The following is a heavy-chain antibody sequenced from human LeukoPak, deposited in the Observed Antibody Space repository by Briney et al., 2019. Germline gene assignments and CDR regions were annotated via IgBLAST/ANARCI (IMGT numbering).Heavy chain of an antibody. D-gene: IGHD2-2*01. CDR1: GGSISSDSYY. CDR3: ARALGYRGSTKCNYGLDV. Sequence: SETLSLTCTVSGGSISSDSYYWAWIRQPPGKGLEWIASIYYSGSTYYNPSLKSRVTISVDTSRNQFSLKLSSVTAADTAVYYCARALGYRGSTKCNYGLDVWGQGTTVTVSS. V-gene: IGHV4-39*01. J-gene: IGHJ6*02. CDR2: IYYSGST.